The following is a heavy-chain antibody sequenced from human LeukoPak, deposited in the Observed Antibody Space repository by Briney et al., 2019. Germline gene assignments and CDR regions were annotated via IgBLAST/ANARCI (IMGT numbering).Heavy chain of an antibody. V-gene: IGHV3-30*18. CDR2: IGYDGNKK. J-gene: IGHJ4*02. CDR3: ANYGSAYYFDH. D-gene: IGHD3-10*01. Sequence: GGSLRLSCAASGFTFSSYGMHWVRQAPGKGLQWVAVIGYDGNKKYYADSVKGRFTISRDNSKNTLYLQMNSLRAEDTAVYYCANYGSAYYFDHWGQGTLVTVSS. CDR1: GFTFSSYG.